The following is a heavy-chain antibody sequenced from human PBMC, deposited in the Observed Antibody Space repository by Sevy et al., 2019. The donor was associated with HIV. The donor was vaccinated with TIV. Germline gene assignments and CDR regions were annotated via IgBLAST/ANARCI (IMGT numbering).Heavy chain of an antibody. V-gene: IGHV3-30-3*01. CDR3: ARDRGSGKNVFFDY. D-gene: IGHD3-10*01. CDR2: ISYDGSNK. J-gene: IGHJ4*02. CDR1: GFTFSSYA. Sequence: GGSLRPSCAASGFTFSSYAMHWVRQAPGKGLEWVALISYDGSNKYYADSVKGRFTISRDNSKNTLYLQMNSLRTEDTAVYYCARDRGSGKNVFFDYWGQGTLVTVSS.